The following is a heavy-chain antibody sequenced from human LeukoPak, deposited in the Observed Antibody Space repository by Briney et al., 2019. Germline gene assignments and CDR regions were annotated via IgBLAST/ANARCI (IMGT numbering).Heavy chain of an antibody. V-gene: IGHV3-33*01. CDR2: IWYDGSNK. CDR1: GFTFSSYG. Sequence: GRSLRLSCAASGFTFSSYGMHWVRQAPGKGREWVAVIWYDGSNKYYADSVKGRFTISRDNSKNTLYLQMNSLRAEDTAVYYCARGLLFGDYWGQGTLVTVSS. CDR3: ARGLLFGDY. D-gene: IGHD3-10*01. J-gene: IGHJ4*02.